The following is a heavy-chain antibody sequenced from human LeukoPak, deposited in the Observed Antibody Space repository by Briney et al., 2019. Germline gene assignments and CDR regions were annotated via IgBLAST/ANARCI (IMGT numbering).Heavy chain of an antibody. Sequence: PAEPLSLTRTVSGVSISSGVYSWSWSRQPPGKGLHLICYIYYTRSTYYNPSLKSLLPISLDTSGNQSSLLLNSVTAADTAVYYCACGPVRDYSNYWGKGTLLTVSS. CDR2: IYYTRST. V-gene: IGHV4-31*01. CDR1: GVSISSGVYS. D-gene: IGHD4-11*01. J-gene: IGHJ4*02. CDR3: ACGPVRDYSNY.